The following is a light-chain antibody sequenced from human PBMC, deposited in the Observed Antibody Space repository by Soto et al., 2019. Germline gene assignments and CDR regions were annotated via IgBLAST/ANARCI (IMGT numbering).Light chain of an antibody. J-gene: IGKJ2*01. V-gene: IGKV2-30*01. CDR2: RVS. CDR1: QSLVSSSDGNTY. Sequence: VVVTQSPLSLPVTLGQPASISCRSSQSLVSSSDGNTYLSWFQQRPGQSPRRLIYRVSNRDSRVPDRFSGSGSGTDFTLKISRVEAEDVGIYFCMQTTHWPYTFGQGTKLEIK. CDR3: MQTTHWPYT.